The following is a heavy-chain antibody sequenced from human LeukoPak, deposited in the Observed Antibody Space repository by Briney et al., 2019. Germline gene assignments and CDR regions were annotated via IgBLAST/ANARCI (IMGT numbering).Heavy chain of an antibody. CDR3: ARDFSEYCTNGVCYGPPLSDY. CDR1: GYTFTGYY. D-gene: IGHD2-8*01. V-gene: IGHV1-2*02. CDR2: INPNSGGT. J-gene: IGHJ4*02. Sequence: ASVKVSCKASGYTFTGYYMHWVRQAPGQGLEWMGWINPNSGGTNYAQKFQGRVTMTRDTSISTAYMELSRLRSDDTAVYYCARDFSEYCTNGVCYGPPLSDYWGQGTLVTVSS.